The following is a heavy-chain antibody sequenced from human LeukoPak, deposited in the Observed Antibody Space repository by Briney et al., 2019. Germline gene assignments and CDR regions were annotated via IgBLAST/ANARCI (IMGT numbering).Heavy chain of an antibody. J-gene: IGHJ4*02. CDR2: INPNSGGT. CDR3: ARARGYGDYVPNFDY. CDR1: GYTFTGYY. V-gene: IGHV1-2*02. Sequence: GASVKVSCKASGYTFTGYYMHWVRQAPGQGLEWMGWINPNSGGTNYAQKFQGRVTMTRDTSISTAYMELSRLRSDDAAVYYCARARGYGDYVPNFDYWGQGTLVTVSS. D-gene: IGHD4-17*01.